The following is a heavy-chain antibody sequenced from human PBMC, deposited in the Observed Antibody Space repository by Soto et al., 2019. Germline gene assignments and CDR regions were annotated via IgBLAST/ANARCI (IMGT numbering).Heavy chain of an antibody. J-gene: IGHJ6*02. V-gene: IGHV2-5*01. Sequence: QITLREAGPTLVKPTQTLTLTCTFSGISLSSSGVAVAWIHQPPGNTLEWLANIYLNDDTYYSLSLRSRLTISRDPSKKQVVLIMTNMAPVDTATYYCEHRIVAYGLGFWGHGTTVTVSS. D-gene: IGHD5-12*01. CDR1: GISLSSSGVA. CDR2: IYLNDDT. CDR3: EHRIVAYGLGF.